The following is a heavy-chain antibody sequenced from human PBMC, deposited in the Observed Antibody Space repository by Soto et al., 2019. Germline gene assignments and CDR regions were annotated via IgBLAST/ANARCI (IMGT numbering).Heavy chain of an antibody. J-gene: IGHJ6*02. V-gene: IGHV4-61*03. CDR1: GDSVSSNTYF. CDR3: AVSRGSLRHFGMDV. CDR2: IYDSGST. D-gene: IGHD3-10*01. Sequence: PSETLSLTCSVSGDSVSSNTYFWSWIRQPPGKGLEWIGYIYDSGSTNFNPSLRNRVTISVDPSENHFTLKLSSVTSADTAVYYCAVSRGSLRHFGMDVWGQGTTVT.